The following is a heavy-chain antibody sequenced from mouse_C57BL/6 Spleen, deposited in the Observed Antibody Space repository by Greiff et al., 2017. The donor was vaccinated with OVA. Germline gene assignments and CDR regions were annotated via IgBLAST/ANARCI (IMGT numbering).Heavy chain of an antibody. D-gene: IGHD1-1*01. CDR1: GYTFTDYE. J-gene: IGHJ1*03. CDR3: TRYGSSYGYFDV. Sequence: VKLQESGAELVRPGASVTLSCKASGYTFTDYEMHWVKQTPVHGLEWIGAIDPETGGTAYNQKFKGKAILTADKSSSTAYMELRSLTSEDSAVYYCTRYGSSYGYFDVWGTGTTVTVSS. CDR2: IDPETGGT. V-gene: IGHV1-15*01.